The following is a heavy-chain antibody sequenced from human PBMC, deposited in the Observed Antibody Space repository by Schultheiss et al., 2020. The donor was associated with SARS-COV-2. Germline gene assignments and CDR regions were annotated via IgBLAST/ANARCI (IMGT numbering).Heavy chain of an antibody. CDR2: IKSKTDGGTT. Sequence: GGSLRLSCAASGFTFSNAWMSWVRQAPGKGLEWVGRIKSKTDGGTTDYAAPVKGRFTISRDNAKNSLYLQMNSLRAEDTALYHCARVCISTSCCDYWGQGTLVTVSS. D-gene: IGHD2-2*01. V-gene: IGHV3-15*05. CDR3: ARVCISTSCCDY. J-gene: IGHJ4*02. CDR1: GFTFSNAW.